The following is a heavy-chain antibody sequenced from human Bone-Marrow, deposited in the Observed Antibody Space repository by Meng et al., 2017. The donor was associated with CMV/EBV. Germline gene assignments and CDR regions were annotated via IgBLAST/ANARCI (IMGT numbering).Heavy chain of an antibody. V-gene: IGHV3-7*01. D-gene: IGHD2-2*01. CDR1: GFTFSSYW. CDR2: IKQDGSEK. Sequence: GESLKISCAASGFTFSSYWMSWVRQAPGKGLEWVANIKQDGSEKYYVDSVKGRFTISRDNAKNSLYLQMNSLRAEDTAVYYCARDQIVVVPAALYGMDVWGQGTTVTVSS. J-gene: IGHJ6*02. CDR3: ARDQIVVVPAALYGMDV.